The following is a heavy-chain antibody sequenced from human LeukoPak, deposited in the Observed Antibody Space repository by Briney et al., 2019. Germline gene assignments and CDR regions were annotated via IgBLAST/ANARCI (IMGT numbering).Heavy chain of an antibody. J-gene: IGHJ6*02. CDR2: IIPIFGTA. CDR1: GGTFSSYA. CDR3: ARDRSSGWSQEPYYYYGMDV. D-gene: IGHD6-19*01. Sequence: AASATVSCKASGGTFSSYAISWVRQAPGQGLEWMGGIIPIFGTANYAQKFQGRVTITADESTSTAYMELSSLRSEDTAVYYCARDRSSGWSQEPYYYYGMDVWGQGTTVTVSS. V-gene: IGHV1-69*01.